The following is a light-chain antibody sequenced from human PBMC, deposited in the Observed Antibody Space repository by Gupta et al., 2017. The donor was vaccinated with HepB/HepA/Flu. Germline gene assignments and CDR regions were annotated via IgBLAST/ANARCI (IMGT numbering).Light chain of an antibody. CDR2: NDN. Sequence: QPVLTQPHPASGTPGQRVSVSCSGSSSNIGNDNEYWYQQLPATAPKLLIYNDNQRPSGVPDRFSGSKSGTTASLAISGLRSEDEADYYCVGWDDSLNGYVFGTGTKVTVL. V-gene: IGLV1-47*02. J-gene: IGLJ1*01. CDR1: SSNIGNDN. CDR3: VGWDDSLNGYV.